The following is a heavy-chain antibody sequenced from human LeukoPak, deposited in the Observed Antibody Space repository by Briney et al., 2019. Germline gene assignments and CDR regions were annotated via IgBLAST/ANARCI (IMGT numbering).Heavy chain of an antibody. V-gene: IGHV3-21*01. CDR2: ISSSSSYI. Sequence: PGRSLRLSCAASGFTFSSYSMNWVRQAPGKGLEWVSSISSSSSYIYYADSVKGRFTISRDNAKNSLYLQMNSLRAEDTAVYYCASPLLASSSWLTDMDVWGKGTTVTVSS. J-gene: IGHJ6*03. CDR1: GFTFSSYS. D-gene: IGHD6-13*01. CDR3: ASPLLASSSWLTDMDV.